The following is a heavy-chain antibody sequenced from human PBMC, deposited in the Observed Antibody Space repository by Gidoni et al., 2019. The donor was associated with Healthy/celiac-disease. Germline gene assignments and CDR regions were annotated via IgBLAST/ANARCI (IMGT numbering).Heavy chain of an antibody. V-gene: IGHV4-34*01. J-gene: IGHJ3*02. CDR3: ARGRRSSGRAFDI. D-gene: IGHD3-22*01. Sequence: QVQLQQWGAGLLQPSETLSLTCAVYGGSFSGYYWCWIRQPPGKGLEWTGEINHSGSTNCNPSLKSRVTISVDTSKNQFSLKLSSVTAADTAVDYCARGRRSSGRAFDIWGQGTMVTVSS. CDR1: GGSFSGYY. CDR2: INHSGST.